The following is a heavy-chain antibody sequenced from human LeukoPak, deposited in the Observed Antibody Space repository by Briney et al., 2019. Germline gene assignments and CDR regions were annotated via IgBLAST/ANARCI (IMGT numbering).Heavy chain of an antibody. D-gene: IGHD6-13*01. CDR1: GLTFTDFW. CDR2: INPDGNEK. CDR3: SGRDSSRSPRAY. Sequence: PGGSLRLSCAASGLTFTDFWMNWVRLALGRGLEWLANINPDGNEKYYVDSVKGRFAMSRDNAKNEVYLEMNSLRAEDTGVYYCSGRDSSRSPRAYWGQGTLVSVSS. J-gene: IGHJ4*02. V-gene: IGHV3-7*01.